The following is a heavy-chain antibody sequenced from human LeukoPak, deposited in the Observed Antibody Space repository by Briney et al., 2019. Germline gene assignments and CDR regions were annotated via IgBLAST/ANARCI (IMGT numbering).Heavy chain of an antibody. D-gene: IGHD5-18*01. V-gene: IGHV1-69*01. CDR3: ARSGYSYGYLYRLPFDY. Sequence: APVKVSCKASGGTFSSYAISWVRQAPGQGLEWMGGIIPIFGTANYAQKFQGRVTITADESTSTAYMELSSLRSEDTAVYYRARSGYSYGYLYRLPFDYWGRGTLVTVSS. CDR1: GGTFSSYA. CDR2: IIPIFGTA. J-gene: IGHJ4*02.